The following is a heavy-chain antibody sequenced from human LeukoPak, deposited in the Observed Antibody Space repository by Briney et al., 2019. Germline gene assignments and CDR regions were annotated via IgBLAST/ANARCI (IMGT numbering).Heavy chain of an antibody. J-gene: IGHJ6*03. CDR3: ASSGYDPNYYYYYMDV. Sequence: PGGSLRLSCAASGFTFSSYAMHWVRQAPGKGLEWVAVISYDGSNKYYADSVKGRFTISRDNSKNTLYLQMNSLRSEDTAVYYCASSGYDPNYYYYYMDVWGKGTTVTVSS. CDR1: GFTFSSYA. CDR2: ISYDGSNK. V-gene: IGHV3-30*04. D-gene: IGHD5-12*01.